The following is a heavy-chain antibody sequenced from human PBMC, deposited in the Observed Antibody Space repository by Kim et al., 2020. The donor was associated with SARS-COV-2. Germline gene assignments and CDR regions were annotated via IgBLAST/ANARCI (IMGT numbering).Heavy chain of an antibody. D-gene: IGHD6-19*01. Sequence: GGSLRLSCAASGFTFADSVMHWFRQAPGKGLEWVALVSGDGGTTYYADSVKGRFTISRDNSKDSLYLQMNSLRTDDTAFYYCSKASGWLTRYWGQGTLVTVSS. V-gene: IGHV3-43*02. CDR3: SKASGWLTRY. J-gene: IGHJ4*02. CDR2: VSGDGGTT. CDR1: GFTFADSV.